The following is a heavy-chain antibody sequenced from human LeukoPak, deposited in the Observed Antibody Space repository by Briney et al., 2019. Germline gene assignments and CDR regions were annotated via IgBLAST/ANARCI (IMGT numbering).Heavy chain of an antibody. D-gene: IGHD3-9*01. V-gene: IGHV3-33*01. CDR2: IWSDASNT. CDR1: GFIFSSYG. J-gene: IGHJ4*02. Sequence: PGGSLRLSCAASGFIFSSYGMHWVRQAPGKGLEWVAVIWSDASNTYYVDSVKGRFTISRDNSKNTLFLQMNSLRAEDTAVFYFTATDGIRYFDTWGQGTLVTVSS. CDR3: TATDGIRYFDT.